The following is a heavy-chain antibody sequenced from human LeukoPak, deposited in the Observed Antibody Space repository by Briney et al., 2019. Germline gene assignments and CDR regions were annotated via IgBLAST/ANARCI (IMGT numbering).Heavy chain of an antibody. CDR3: ARVTGYMIEDYFDY. J-gene: IGHJ4*02. D-gene: IGHD3-22*01. V-gene: IGHV4-59*01. CDR2: VYYSGST. Sequence: SETLSLTCTVSRGSISNYYWSWIRQPPGKGLEWIGYVYYSGSTNYNPSLKSRVTISVETSKNQFSLKLRSVTAADTAVYYCARVTGYMIEDYFDYWGQGTLVTVSS. CDR1: RGSISNYY.